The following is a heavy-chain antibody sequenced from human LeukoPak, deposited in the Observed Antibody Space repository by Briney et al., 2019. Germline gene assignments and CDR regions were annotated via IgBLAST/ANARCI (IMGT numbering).Heavy chain of an antibody. Sequence: SLRLSCKGTGYSFTSYWIIWVRQMPGKGLEWMGNFDPSDSYTKYSPSFQGHVTMSTDKSISTAYLQWSSLKASDTAMYYCTRRGGGSYFDAFDIWGQRTMDRVFS. D-gene: IGHD1-26*01. CDR3: TRRGGGSYFDAFDI. V-gene: IGHV5-10-1*01. CDR2: FDPSDSYT. CDR1: GYSFTSYW. J-gene: IGHJ3*02.